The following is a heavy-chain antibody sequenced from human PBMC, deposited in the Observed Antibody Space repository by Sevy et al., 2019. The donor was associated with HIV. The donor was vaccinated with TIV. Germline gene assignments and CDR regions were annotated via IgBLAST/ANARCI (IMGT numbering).Heavy chain of an antibody. CDR3: AGDRCGGRGYFDL. V-gene: IGHV3-7*01. CDR1: AFTFNNFW. Sequence: GGSLRLSCAASAFTFNNFWMSWVRQAPGKGLEWVAHINEDGSGTYYVDSVRGRFTLSRENGKGSVYVQMNSQRAGDTAASYCAGDRCGGRGYFDLWGRGTLVTVSS. CDR2: INEDGSGT. J-gene: IGHJ2*01. D-gene: IGHD2-21*01.